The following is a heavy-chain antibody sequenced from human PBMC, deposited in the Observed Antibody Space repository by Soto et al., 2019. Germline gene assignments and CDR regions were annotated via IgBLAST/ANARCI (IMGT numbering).Heavy chain of an antibody. CDR1: GGSFSGYY. V-gene: IGHV4-34*01. CDR2: INHSGST. Sequence: QVQLQQWGAGLLKPSETLSLTCAVYGGSFSGYYWSWIRQPPGKGLEWIGEINHSGSTNYNPSLKSRVTLSVDTSKNQFSLKLSSVTAADTAVYYCARVWRARGDPGYWGQGTLVTVSS. D-gene: IGHD3-10*01. CDR3: ARVWRARGDPGY. J-gene: IGHJ4*02.